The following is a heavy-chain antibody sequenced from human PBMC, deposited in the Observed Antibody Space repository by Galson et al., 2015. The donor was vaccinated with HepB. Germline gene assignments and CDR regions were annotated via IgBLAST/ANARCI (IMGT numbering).Heavy chain of an antibody. D-gene: IGHD3-10*01. V-gene: IGHV3-23*01. CDR3: ARAQPTHPETEGFGPAPAGWFDP. Sequence: SLRLSCAASGFTFSSYAMSWVRQAPGKELEWVSSISGGGGSTYYADSVKGRFTISRDNAKNSLYLQMNSLRDEDTAVYYCARAQPTHPETEGFGPAPAGWFDPWGQGTLVTVSS. CDR2: ISGGGGST. J-gene: IGHJ5*02. CDR1: GFTFSSYA.